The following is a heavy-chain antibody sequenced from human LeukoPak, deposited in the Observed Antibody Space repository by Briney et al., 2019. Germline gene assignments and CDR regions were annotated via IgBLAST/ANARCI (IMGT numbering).Heavy chain of an antibody. J-gene: IGHJ6*02. CDR2: MNPNSGNT. CDR1: GYTFTSYD. Sequence: GASVKVSCKASGYTFTSYDINWVRQATGEGLEWMGWMNPNSGNTGYAQRFQGRVTMTRNTSISTAYMELSSLRSEDTAVYYCARVGHAVRGVIRWYYYYYGMDVWGQGTTVTVSS. D-gene: IGHD3-10*01. V-gene: IGHV1-8*01. CDR3: ARVGHAVRGVIRWYYYYYGMDV.